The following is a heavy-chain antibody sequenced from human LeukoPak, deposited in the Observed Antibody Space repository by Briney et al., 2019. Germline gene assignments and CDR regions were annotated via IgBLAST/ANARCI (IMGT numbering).Heavy chain of an antibody. CDR3: ARAPHYYDSSGLDFDY. Sequence: SSETLSLTCAVYGGSFSGYYWSWIRQHPGKGLEWIGYIYYSGSTYYNPSLKSRVTISVDTSKNQFSLKLSSVTAADTAVYYCARAPHYYDSSGLDFDYWGQGTLVTVSS. J-gene: IGHJ4*02. CDR2: IYYSGST. CDR1: GGSFSGYY. V-gene: IGHV4-31*11. D-gene: IGHD3-22*01.